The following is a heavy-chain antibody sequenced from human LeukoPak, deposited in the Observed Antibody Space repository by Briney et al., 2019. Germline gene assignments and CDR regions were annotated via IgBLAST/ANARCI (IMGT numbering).Heavy chain of an antibody. Sequence: SETLSLTCTVSGGSISSSSYYWGWIRQPPGKGLEWIGSIYYSGSTYYNPSLKSRVTISVDTSKNQFSLKLSSVTAADTAMYYCARITYGSGRDWGQGTLVTVSS. J-gene: IGHJ4*02. CDR3: ARITYGSGRD. CDR2: IYYSGST. CDR1: GGSISSSSYY. D-gene: IGHD3-10*01. V-gene: IGHV4-39*01.